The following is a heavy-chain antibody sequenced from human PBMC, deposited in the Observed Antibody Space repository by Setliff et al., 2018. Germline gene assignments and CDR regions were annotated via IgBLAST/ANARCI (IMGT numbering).Heavy chain of an antibody. V-gene: IGHV1-18*01. CDR2: INNYNFNT. CDR3: ARVIKGDYGLDV. Sequence: GASVKVSCKSSGFTFTDYGITWVRQVPGQGLEWMGWINNYNFNTQYAQKFQGRVTVTTDTSTTTAYMELRSLRADDTAVYYCARVIKGDYGLDVWGQGTTVTVSS. J-gene: IGHJ6*02. D-gene: IGHD1-26*01. CDR1: GFTFTDYG.